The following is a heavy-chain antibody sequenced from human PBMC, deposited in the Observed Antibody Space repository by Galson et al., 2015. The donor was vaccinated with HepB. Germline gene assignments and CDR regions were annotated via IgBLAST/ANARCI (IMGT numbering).Heavy chain of an antibody. CDR2: INPHSGGT. CDR1: GYSFTEYY. V-gene: IGHV1-2*02. J-gene: IGHJ4*02. D-gene: IGHD3-16*01. CDR3: ARRIGVTSFEDYFDY. Sequence: SVKVSCKASGYSFTEYYLHWVRQAPGEGLEWMGWINPHSGGTEYAQKFRGRVTLTRDTPISTAYMELSSLRSDDTAMYYCARRIGVTSFEDYFDYWGQGTLVTVSS.